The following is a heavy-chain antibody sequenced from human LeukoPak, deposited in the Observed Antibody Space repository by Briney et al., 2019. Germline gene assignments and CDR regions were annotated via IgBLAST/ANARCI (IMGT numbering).Heavy chain of an antibody. CDR2: ISYDGSNK. Sequence: PGRSLRLSCAASGFTFSSYAMHWVRQAPGKGLEWVAVISYDGSNKYYADSVRGRFTISRDNAKNSLYLQMNSLRAEDTAVYYCASVGSFGGIEGYWGQGTLVTVSS. J-gene: IGHJ4*02. CDR1: GFTFSSYA. V-gene: IGHV3-30-3*01. D-gene: IGHD3-16*01. CDR3: ASVGSFGGIEGY.